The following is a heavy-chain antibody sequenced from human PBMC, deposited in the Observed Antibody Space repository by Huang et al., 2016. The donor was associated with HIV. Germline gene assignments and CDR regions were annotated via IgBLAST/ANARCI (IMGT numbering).Heavy chain of an antibody. CDR1: GCNFLTCA. V-gene: IGHV1-3*01. J-gene: IGHJ5*02. CDR2: INGDGLT. CDR3: ARDKEAGTPFFDP. Sequence: QVQLVQSGAEVEKPGASVNLSCKASGCNFLTCALHWVRQAPGQRLEWMGWINGDGLTKYSQKFQGRVTITRNRSASTVYVDFKSLTYEDTAVYYCARDKEAGTPFFDPWGQGTLVTVSS. D-gene: IGHD6-19*01.